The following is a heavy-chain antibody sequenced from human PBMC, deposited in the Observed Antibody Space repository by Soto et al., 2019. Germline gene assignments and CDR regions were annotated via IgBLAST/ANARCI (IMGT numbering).Heavy chain of an antibody. D-gene: IGHD7-27*01. CDR2: MNPNSGNT. CDR3: ARGPRNWGVDY. CDR1: GYTFTSYD. J-gene: IGHJ4*02. Sequence: QVQLVQSGAEVKKPGASVKVSCKAAGYTFTSYDINWMRQATGQGFEWMGWMNPNSGNTGYAQKFQGRVTMTRDTSISTAFMELSDLSSEDTAVYYCARGPRNWGVDYWGQGTLVTVSS. V-gene: IGHV1-8*01.